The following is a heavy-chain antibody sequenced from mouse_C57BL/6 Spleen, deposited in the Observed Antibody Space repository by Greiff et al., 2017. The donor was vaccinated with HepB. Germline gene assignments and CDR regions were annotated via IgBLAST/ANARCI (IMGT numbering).Heavy chain of an antibody. Sequence: QVQLKESGPELVKPGASVKISCKASGYAFSSSWMNWVKQRPGKGLEWIGRIYPGDGDTNYNGKFKGKATLTADKSSSTAYMQLSSLTSEDSAVYFCARRGDGYYGAMDYWGQGTSVTVSS. D-gene: IGHD2-3*01. CDR2: IYPGDGDT. CDR1: GYAFSSSW. CDR3: ARRGDGYYGAMDY. V-gene: IGHV1-82*01. J-gene: IGHJ4*01.